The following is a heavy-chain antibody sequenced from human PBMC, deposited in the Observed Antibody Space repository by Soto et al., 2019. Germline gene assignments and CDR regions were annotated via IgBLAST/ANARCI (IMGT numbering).Heavy chain of an antibody. CDR2: IIPIFGTA. J-gene: IGHJ6*02. V-gene: IGHV1-69*06. CDR3: ARGTGGNSVFYYYGMDV. D-gene: IGHD2-21*02. CDR1: GGTFSSYA. Sequence: RASVKVSCKASGGTFSSYAISWVRQAPGQGLEWMGGIIPIFGTANYAQKFQGRVTITADKSTSTAYMELSSLRSEDTAVYYCARGTGGNSVFYYYGMDVWGQGTTVTVSS.